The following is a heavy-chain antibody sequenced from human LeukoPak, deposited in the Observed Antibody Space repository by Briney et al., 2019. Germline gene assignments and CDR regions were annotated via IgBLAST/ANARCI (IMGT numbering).Heavy chain of an antibody. Sequence: GGSLRLSCTASGFTLSNYAMNWVRQAPGKGLEWVSVISASGGGTYYADSVKGRFTISRDNSKNMFYLQMNSLRVEDTAVYYCAKGSGGSSYSWVDYWGQGTPITVSS. D-gene: IGHD2-15*01. V-gene: IGHV3-23*01. CDR3: AKGSGGSSYSWVDY. CDR2: ISASGGGT. J-gene: IGHJ4*02. CDR1: GFTLSNYA.